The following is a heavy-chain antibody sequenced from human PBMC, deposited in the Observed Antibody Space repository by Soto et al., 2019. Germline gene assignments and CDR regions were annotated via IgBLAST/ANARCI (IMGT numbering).Heavy chain of an antibody. V-gene: IGHV1-69*13. CDR3: ASNYYDSSGYYYVRPPPYYYYGMDV. D-gene: IGHD3-22*01. Sequence: SVKVSCKASGGTFSSYAISWVRQAPGQGLEWMGGIIPIFGTANYAQKFQGRVTITADESTSTAYMELSSLRSEDTAVYYCASNYYDSSGYYYVRPPPYYYYGMDVWGQGTTVTVSS. CDR2: IIPIFGTA. CDR1: GGTFSSYA. J-gene: IGHJ6*02.